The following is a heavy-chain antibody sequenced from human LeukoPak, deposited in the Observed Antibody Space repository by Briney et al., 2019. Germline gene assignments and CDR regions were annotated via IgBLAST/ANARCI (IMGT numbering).Heavy chain of an antibody. CDR1: GYSICSGYD. CDR2: IYHSGGT. D-gene: IGHD3-22*01. Sequence: PETPSLTCTVSGYSICSGYDWTWIRQPPAKGWEWIGCIYHSGGTYYNPTLRSRVTISVDTSKNQFSLKLSSVTAADTAEYYCARTDYYYDSSGYYPYYFDYWGQGTLVTVSS. CDR3: ARTDYYYDSSGYYPYYFDY. V-gene: IGHV4-38-2*02. J-gene: IGHJ4*02.